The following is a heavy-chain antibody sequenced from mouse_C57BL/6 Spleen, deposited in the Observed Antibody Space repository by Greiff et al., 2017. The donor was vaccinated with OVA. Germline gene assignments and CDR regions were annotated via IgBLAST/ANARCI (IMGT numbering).Heavy chain of an antibody. CDR2: IWSGGST. Sequence: QVQLQQSGPGLVQPSQSLSITCTVSGFSLTSYGVHWVRQSPGKGLEWRGVIWSGGSTDYNAAFISRLSISKDNSKSQVFFKMNSMQADDTAIYYCASQTKGYYFDYWGQGTTLTVSS. J-gene: IGHJ2*01. V-gene: IGHV2-2*01. CDR3: ASQTKGYYFDY. CDR1: GFSLTSYG.